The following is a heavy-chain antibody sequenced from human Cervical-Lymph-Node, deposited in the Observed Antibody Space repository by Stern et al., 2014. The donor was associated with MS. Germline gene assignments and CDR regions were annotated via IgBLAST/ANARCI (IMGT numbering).Heavy chain of an antibody. Sequence: EVQLVESGGGLVQPGGSLRLSCAASGFTFSRSWMHWVRQAPGKGLVWVSTIKIDGSTTSDADSVKGRFTITRDDAKNTLYLHMNSLRAEDTAVYSCVGDENYRMDVWGQGTTVAVSS. D-gene: IGHD3-3*01. CDR3: VGDENYRMDV. CDR2: IKIDGSTT. J-gene: IGHJ6*02. CDR1: GFTFSRSW. V-gene: IGHV3-74*02.